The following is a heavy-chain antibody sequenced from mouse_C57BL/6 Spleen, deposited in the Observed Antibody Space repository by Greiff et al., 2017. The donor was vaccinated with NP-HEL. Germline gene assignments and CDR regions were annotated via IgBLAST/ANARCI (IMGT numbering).Heavy chain of an antibody. CDR3: ARERSTRATTAWCAY. Sequence: VQLQESGAELARPGASVKLSCKASGYTFTSYGISWVKQRTGQGLEWIGEIYPRSGNTYYNEKFKGKATLTADKSSSTAYMELRSLTSEDSAVYFCARERSTRATTAWCAYWGQGTLVTVSA. CDR1: GYTFTSYG. D-gene: IGHD2-2*01. J-gene: IGHJ3*01. CDR2: IYPRSGNT. V-gene: IGHV1-81*01.